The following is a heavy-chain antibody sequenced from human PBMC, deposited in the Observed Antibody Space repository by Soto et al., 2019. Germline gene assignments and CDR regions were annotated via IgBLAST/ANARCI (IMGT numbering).Heavy chain of an antibody. CDR2: IYYSGST. CDR1: GGSISSGDYY. J-gene: IGHJ4*02. Sequence: QVQLQESGPGLVKPSQTLSLTCTVSGGSISSGDYYWSWIRQPPGKGLEWIGYIYYSGSTYYNPSLKSPVTISVDTSKTQFSLKLSSVTAADTAVYYSAISGGNSVYFDYWGQGTLVTVSS. D-gene: IGHD2-21*02. V-gene: IGHV4-30-4*01. CDR3: AISGGNSVYFDY.